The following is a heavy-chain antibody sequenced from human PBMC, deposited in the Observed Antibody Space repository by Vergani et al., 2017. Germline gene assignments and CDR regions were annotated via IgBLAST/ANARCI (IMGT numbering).Heavy chain of an antibody. CDR1: GDSIISRSYY. V-gene: IGHV4-39*01. D-gene: IGHD3-16*01. J-gene: IGHJ2*01. CDR2: IYNSGNG. Sequence: QMQLQESGPGLVKASETLSLTCTVSGDSIISRSYYWGWIRQPPGKGLEWIGSIYNSGNGDSSSSLKSRVTISADTSKNQFSLRLTSVTAADTAVYYCASGKYYSDGTYHFRGRYFDVWGRGTLVTVPS. CDR3: ASGKYYSDGTYHFRGRYFDV.